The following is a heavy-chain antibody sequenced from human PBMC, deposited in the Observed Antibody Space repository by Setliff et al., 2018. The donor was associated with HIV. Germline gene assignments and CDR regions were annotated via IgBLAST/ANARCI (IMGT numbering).Heavy chain of an antibody. CDR2: SWYDGNNK. J-gene: IGHJ4*02. D-gene: IGHD3-16*01. Sequence: GGVLRLSCAASGLNFSVYDIHWVRQAPGKGLEWLAVSWYDGNNKKYSSSVKGRFTISRDNSRNTFNLEMDSLTAEDTAVYYCATSPPREYSASAYIWGSDYFDYWGRGALVTVSS. CDR3: ATSPPREYSASAYIWGSDYFDY. V-gene: IGHV3-33*03. CDR1: GLNFSVYD.